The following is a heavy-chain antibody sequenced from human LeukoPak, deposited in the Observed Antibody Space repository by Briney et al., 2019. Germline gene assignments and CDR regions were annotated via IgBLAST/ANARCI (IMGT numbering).Heavy chain of an antibody. D-gene: IGHD6-6*01. Sequence: GGSLRLSCAASGFTVSSNYMNWVRQAPGKGLEWVSYISSSSGTIYYADSVKGRFTISRDNAKNSLFLHMNSLRAEDTAVYYCARISNSSSRSFDYWGQGTLVTVSS. V-gene: IGHV3-48*01. CDR1: GFTVSSNY. J-gene: IGHJ4*02. CDR2: ISSSSGTI. CDR3: ARISNSSSRSFDY.